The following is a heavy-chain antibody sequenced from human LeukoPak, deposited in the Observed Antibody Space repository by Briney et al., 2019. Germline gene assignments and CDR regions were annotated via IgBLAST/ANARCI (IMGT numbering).Heavy chain of an antibody. CDR2: IHSGGST. Sequence: GGSLRLSCAASGFTVSSNYMSWVRQAPGKGLEWVSVIHSGGSTYYADSAKGRFTISRDNSKNTLYLQMNSLRAEDTAVYYCARVTDLGMDVWGKGTTVTVSS. CDR3: ARVTDLGMDV. V-gene: IGHV3-53*01. D-gene: IGHD7-27*01. J-gene: IGHJ6*04. CDR1: GFTVSSNY.